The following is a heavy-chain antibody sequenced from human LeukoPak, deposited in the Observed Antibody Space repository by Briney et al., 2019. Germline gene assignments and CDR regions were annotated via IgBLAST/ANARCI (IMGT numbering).Heavy chain of an antibody. D-gene: IGHD6-13*01. CDR2: ISYDGSNK. Sequence: GGSLRLSCAASGFTFSSYAMHWVRQAPGKGLEWVAVISYDGSNKHYADSVKGRFTISRDNSKNTLYLQMNSLRAEDTAVYYCARSTGIAAAPYDYWGQGTLVTVSS. V-gene: IGHV3-30-3*01. CDR1: GFTFSSYA. CDR3: ARSTGIAAAPYDY. J-gene: IGHJ4*02.